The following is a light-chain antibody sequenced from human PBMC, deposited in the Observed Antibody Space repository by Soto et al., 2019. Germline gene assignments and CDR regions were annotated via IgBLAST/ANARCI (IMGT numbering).Light chain of an antibody. Sequence: DIQMTQSPSSLSASVGDRVTITCRASQSISSYLNWYQQKPGKAPKVLIYAASSLQSGVPSRFSGSGSGTDFTLTISSLQPEDFATYYGQQSYSSPPTFGQGTKLEIK. CDR3: QQSYSSPPT. CDR1: QSISSY. J-gene: IGKJ2*01. V-gene: IGKV1-39*01. CDR2: AAS.